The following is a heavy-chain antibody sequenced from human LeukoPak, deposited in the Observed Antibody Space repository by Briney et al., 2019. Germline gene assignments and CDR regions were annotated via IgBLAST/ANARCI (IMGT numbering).Heavy chain of an antibody. CDR1: GYTLTYRY. CDR2: ITPFNGNT. D-gene: IGHD5-12*01. Sequence: GASVKVSCKASGYTLTYRYLHRVRQAPGQALEWMGWITPFNGNTNYAQQFQDRVTITRDRSRNTVYMELNSLRFEDTAMYYCARSPFSGDDDAFDIWGQGTMVTVSS. CDR3: ARSPFSGDDDAFDI. V-gene: IGHV1-45*02. J-gene: IGHJ3*02.